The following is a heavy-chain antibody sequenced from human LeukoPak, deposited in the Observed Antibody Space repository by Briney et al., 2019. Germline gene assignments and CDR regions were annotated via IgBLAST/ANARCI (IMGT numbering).Heavy chain of an antibody. Sequence: PGGSLRLSCAASGFTLSSYWMSWVRQAPGKGLEWVANIKHDGSEKYYVDSVKGRFTISRDNAKNSLYLQMNSLRAEDTAVYYCAREGGFGYDDAFDTWGHGTTVTVSS. CDR3: AREGGFGYDDAFDT. V-gene: IGHV3-7*05. J-gene: IGHJ3*02. CDR2: IKHDGSEK. CDR1: GFTLSSYW. D-gene: IGHD3-16*02.